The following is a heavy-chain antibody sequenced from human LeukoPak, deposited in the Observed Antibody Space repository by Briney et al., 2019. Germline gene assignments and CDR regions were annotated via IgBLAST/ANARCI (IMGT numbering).Heavy chain of an antibody. CDR3: AKSVAIYFYYGLDV. J-gene: IGHJ6*02. Sequence: TGGFLRLSCAASGFTFSSYAMSWVRQTPGKGLEWVSAISGSGSSTYYADSVKGRFTISRGNSKNTLFLQMNSLRAEDTAPYYCAKSVAIYFYYGLDVWGQGATVTVSS. CDR1: GFTFSSYA. D-gene: IGHD3-3*01. V-gene: IGHV3-23*01. CDR2: ISGSGSST.